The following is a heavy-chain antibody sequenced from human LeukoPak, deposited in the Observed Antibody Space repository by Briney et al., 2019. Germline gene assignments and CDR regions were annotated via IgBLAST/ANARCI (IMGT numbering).Heavy chain of an antibody. Sequence: GASVKVSCKASGYTFSRYGMHWVRQAPGQRLEWMGWINAGNENTKYSQKFQGRVTITRDTSASTAYMELSSLRSEDTAVYYCASARGGNFDFVGWGQGTLVTVSS. CDR2: INAGNENT. CDR1: GYTFSRYG. V-gene: IGHV1-3*01. D-gene: IGHD3-9*01. CDR3: ASARGGNFDFVG. J-gene: IGHJ4*02.